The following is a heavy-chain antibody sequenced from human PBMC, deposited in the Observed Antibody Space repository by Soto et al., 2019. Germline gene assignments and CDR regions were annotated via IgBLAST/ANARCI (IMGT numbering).Heavy chain of an antibody. CDR2: IIPILGIA. D-gene: IGHD6-6*01. CDR3: ASPSRYSSSPDY. V-gene: IGHV1-69*02. CDR1: GGTFSSYT. Sequence: QVQLVQSGAEVQKPGSSVKVSCKASGGTFSSYTISWVRQAPGQGLEWMGRIIPILGIANYAQKFQGRVTITADKSTSTAYMELSSLRSEDTAVYYCASPSRYSSSPDYWGQGTLVTVSS. J-gene: IGHJ4*02.